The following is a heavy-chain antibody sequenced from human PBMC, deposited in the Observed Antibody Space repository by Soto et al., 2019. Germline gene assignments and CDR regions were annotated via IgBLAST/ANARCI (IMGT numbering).Heavy chain of an antibody. CDR1: GGSISSSSYY. Sequence: SETLSLTCTVSGGSISSSSYYWGWIRQPPGKGLEWIGSIYYSGSTYYNPSLKSRVTISVDTSKNQFSLKLSSVTAADTAVYYCARRGPSGGLKTLDYWGQGTLVTVSS. V-gene: IGHV4-39*01. J-gene: IGHJ4*02. CDR2: IYYSGST. D-gene: IGHD3-10*01. CDR3: ARRGPSGGLKTLDY.